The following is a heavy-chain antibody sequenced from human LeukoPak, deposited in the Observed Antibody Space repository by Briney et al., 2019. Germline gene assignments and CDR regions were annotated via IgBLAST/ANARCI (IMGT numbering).Heavy chain of an antibody. J-gene: IGHJ5*02. Sequence: PSETLSLTCTVSGGSISSSSYYWGWIRQPPGKGLEWIGSIYYSGSTYYNPSLKSRVTISVDTSKNQFSLKLSSVTAADTAVYYCARSPSSWPRPQSQNWFDPWGQGTLVTVSS. CDR2: IYYSGST. CDR3: ARSPSSWPRPQSQNWFDP. V-gene: IGHV4-39*07. D-gene: IGHD6-13*01. CDR1: GGSISSSSYY.